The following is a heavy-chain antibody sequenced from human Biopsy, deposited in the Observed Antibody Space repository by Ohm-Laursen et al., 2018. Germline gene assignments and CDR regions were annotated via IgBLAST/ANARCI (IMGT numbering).Heavy chain of an antibody. CDR3: ARGVLVTKYITAWYGLATYPKPSGFEYRGMDV. J-gene: IGHJ6*02. D-gene: IGHD5-18*01. Sequence: ETLSLTCAVSGGSFNDYSWTWIRRSPGKGLEWIGEIKQSGDAKYNPSLKSRVTISADTSKNQFSLKLTSVTAADTALYFCARGVLVTKYITAWYGLATYPKPSGFEYRGMDVWGQGTTVTVSS. CDR2: IKQSGDA. V-gene: IGHV4-34*01. CDR1: GGSFNDYS.